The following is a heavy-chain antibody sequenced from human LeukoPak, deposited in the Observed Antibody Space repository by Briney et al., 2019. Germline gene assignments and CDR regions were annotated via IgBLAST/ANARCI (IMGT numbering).Heavy chain of an antibody. CDR2: IKEDGSEK. CDR3: ATQFWWAAVAGKVLDY. V-gene: IGHV3-7*05. J-gene: IGHJ4*02. D-gene: IGHD6-19*01. Sequence: PGGSLKLSCAASGXTFSSYWVSWVRQAPGKGLEWVANIKEDGSEKYYVDSVKGRFTISRDNAKNSLYLQMNSLRAEDTAVYYCATQFWWAAVAGKVLDYWGQGTLVTVSS. CDR1: GXTFSSYW.